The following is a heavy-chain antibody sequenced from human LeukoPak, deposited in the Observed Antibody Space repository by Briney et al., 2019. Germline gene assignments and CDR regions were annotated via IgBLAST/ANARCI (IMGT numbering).Heavy chain of an antibody. V-gene: IGHV3-13*01. CDR3: AREVVDSTSSGWYFDL. CDR2: IGAGYDT. D-gene: IGHD6-6*01. Sequence: GGYLRLSCAASGLTFSSSDMHWVRQAPGKGLEWVSAIGAGYDTYYPGSVKGRFTISRENAKNSLYLQMNSLRAGDTAVYYCAREVVDSTSSGWYFDLWGRGTLVTVSS. J-gene: IGHJ2*01. CDR1: GLTFSSSD.